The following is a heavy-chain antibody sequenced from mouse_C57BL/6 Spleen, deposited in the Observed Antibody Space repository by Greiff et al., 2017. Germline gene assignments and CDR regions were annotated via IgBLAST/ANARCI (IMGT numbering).Heavy chain of an antibody. J-gene: IGHJ3*01. CDR3: ARRDYDYDGFAY. Sequence: ESGPGLVKPSQSLSLTCSVTGYSITSGYYWNWIRQFPGNKLEWMGYISYDGSNNYNPSLKNRISITRDTSKNQFFLKLNSVTTEDTATYYCARRDYDYDGFAYWGQGTLVTVSA. D-gene: IGHD2-4*01. CDR1: GYSITSGYY. CDR2: ISYDGSN. V-gene: IGHV3-6*01.